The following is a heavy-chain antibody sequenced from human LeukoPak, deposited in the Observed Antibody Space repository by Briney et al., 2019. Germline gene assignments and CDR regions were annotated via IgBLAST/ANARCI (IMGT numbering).Heavy chain of an antibody. Sequence: GASVKVSCKASGYTFTGQYLHWVRQDPGQGLGWMGWITPNSGGTNYAQKFQGRVTMTRDTSISTAYMELSRLRSDDTAIYYCATGSGTYSPDYWGQGTLVTVSS. CDR3: ATGSGTYSPDY. D-gene: IGHD3-10*01. J-gene: IGHJ4*02. CDR1: GYTFTGQY. V-gene: IGHV1-2*02. CDR2: ITPNSGGT.